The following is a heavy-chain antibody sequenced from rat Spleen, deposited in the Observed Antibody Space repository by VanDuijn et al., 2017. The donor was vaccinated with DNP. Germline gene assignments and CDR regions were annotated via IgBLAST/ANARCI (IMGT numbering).Heavy chain of an antibody. CDR3: TRWNSGHFDY. Sequence: EVQLVESGGGLVQPGRSLKLSCAASGFTFSDYNMAWVRQAPERGLEWVAYIGSDGYAPYYGDSVKGRFAISRDNAKSTLYLQMNSLRSADMATYLCTRWNSGHFDYWGQGVMVTVSS. D-gene: IGHD4-3*01. CDR1: GFTFSDYN. V-gene: IGHV5-22*01. J-gene: IGHJ2*01. CDR2: IGSDGYAP.